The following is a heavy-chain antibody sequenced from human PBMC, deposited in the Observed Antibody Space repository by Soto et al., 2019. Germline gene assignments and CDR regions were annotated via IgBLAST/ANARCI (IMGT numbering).Heavy chain of an antibody. D-gene: IGHD5-12*01. CDR2: ISAYNGNT. Sequence: ASVKVSCKASGYTFTSYGISWVREAPGQGREWMGWISAYNGNTNYAQKLQGRVTMTTDTATSTAYMELRSLRSDDTAVYYCARDSSVLRAHAFDIWGQGTMVTVS. CDR3: ARDSSVLRAHAFDI. CDR1: GYTFTSYG. J-gene: IGHJ3*02. V-gene: IGHV1-18*01.